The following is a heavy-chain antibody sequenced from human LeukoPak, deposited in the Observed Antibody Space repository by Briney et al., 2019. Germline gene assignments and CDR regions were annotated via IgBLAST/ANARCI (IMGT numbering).Heavy chain of an antibody. Sequence: ASVTVSFRAAGGTFSIYAMSWVRQAPGEGGEGMGGIISNSGDTEISQKFQDRVTITRDTSISTAYIDVRRLSSDDTAVYYCARVRGSNSWFASDIWGQGTVVTVSS. V-gene: IGHV1-2*02. CDR3: ARVRGSNSWFASDI. CDR1: GGTFSIYA. J-gene: IGHJ3*02. D-gene: IGHD6-13*01. CDR2: IISNSGDT.